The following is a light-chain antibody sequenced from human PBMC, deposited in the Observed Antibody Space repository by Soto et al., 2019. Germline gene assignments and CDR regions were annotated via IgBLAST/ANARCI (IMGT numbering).Light chain of an antibody. Sequence: EIVLTQSPGTLSLSPGERATLSCRASQTVTSSYLAWYQQKPGQAPRLLIYGESSRATGIPDRVTGSGSGTHFTLTISRLEPEDFAVYYCQQYGSSPLTFGGGTKVEIK. V-gene: IGKV3-20*01. J-gene: IGKJ4*01. CDR1: QTVTSSY. CDR3: QQYGSSPLT. CDR2: GES.